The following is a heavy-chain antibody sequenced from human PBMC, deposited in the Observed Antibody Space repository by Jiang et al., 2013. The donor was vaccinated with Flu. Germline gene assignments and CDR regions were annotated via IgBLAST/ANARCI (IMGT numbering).Heavy chain of an antibody. D-gene: IGHD2/OR15-2a*01. CDR2: VYSGGNT. CDR1: GGSVISYY. Sequence: GLVKPSETLSLTCTVSGGSVISYYWSWIRQPAGKGLEWIGRVYSGGNTNYNPSLKSRVSMSIDTSKNQFSLNLNSVTAADTAVYYCARERDCLSTGCTGNLDHWGQGTLVTVSS. CDR3: ARERDCLSTGCTGNLDH. V-gene: IGHV4-4*07. J-gene: IGHJ4*02.